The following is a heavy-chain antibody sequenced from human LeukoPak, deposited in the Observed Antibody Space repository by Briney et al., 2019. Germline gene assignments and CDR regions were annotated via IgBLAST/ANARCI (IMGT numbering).Heavy chain of an antibody. CDR2: INHSGST. V-gene: IGHV4-34*01. CDR3: ASISVAGTNYYYYYMDV. D-gene: IGHD6-19*01. J-gene: IGHJ6*03. CDR1: GGSFSGYY. Sequence: SETLSLTCAVYGGSFSGYYWSWIRQPPGKGLEWIGEINHSGSTNYNPSLKSRVTISVDKSKNQFSLKLSSVTAADTAVYYCASISVAGTNYYYYYMDVWGKGTTVTVSS.